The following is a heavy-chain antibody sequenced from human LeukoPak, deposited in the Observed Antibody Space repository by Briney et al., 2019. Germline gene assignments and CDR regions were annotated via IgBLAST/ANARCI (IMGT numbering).Heavy chain of an antibody. CDR1: GYTFTTYY. CDR3: AREERTIVAAGRSGFDY. CDR2: INPSGGTT. J-gene: IGHJ4*02. D-gene: IGHD5-12*01. V-gene: IGHV1-46*01. Sequence: GASVKVSCKASGYTFTTYYMHWVRQAPGQGLEWLEIINPSGGTTSYAQKFQGRVTMTRDTSTTTVYMELSSLRSEDTAMYYCAREERTIVAAGRSGFDYWGQGTLVTVSS.